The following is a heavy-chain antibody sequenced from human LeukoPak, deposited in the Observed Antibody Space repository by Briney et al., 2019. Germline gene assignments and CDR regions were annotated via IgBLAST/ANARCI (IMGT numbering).Heavy chain of an antibody. J-gene: IGHJ6*03. CDR2: ISSSGSII. V-gene: IGHV3-48*03. Sequence: PGGSLRLSCAASGFTFSSYEMNWVRQAPGKGLEWVSYISSSGSIIYYADSVKGRFTISRDNAKHSLYLQMNSLRAEDTAVYYCARAYSERYGLGYYYMDVWGKGTTVTISS. D-gene: IGHD1-26*01. CDR1: GFTFSSYE. CDR3: ARAYSERYGLGYYYMDV.